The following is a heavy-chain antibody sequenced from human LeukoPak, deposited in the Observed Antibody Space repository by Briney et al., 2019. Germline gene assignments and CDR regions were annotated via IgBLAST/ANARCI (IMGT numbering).Heavy chain of an antibody. CDR2: IYSGGST. D-gene: IGHD5-12*01. Sequence: GGSLRLSCAASGFTVSSNYMSWVRQAPGKGLERVSVIYSGGSTYYADSVKGRSTISRDNSKNTLYLQMNSLRAEDTAVYYCAKGHSGYVFDYWGQGTLVTVSS. J-gene: IGHJ4*02. V-gene: IGHV3-53*01. CDR1: GFTVSSNY. CDR3: AKGHSGYVFDY.